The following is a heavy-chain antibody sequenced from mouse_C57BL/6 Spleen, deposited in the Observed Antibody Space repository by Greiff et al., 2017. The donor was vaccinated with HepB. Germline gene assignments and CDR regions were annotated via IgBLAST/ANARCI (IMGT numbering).Heavy chain of an antibody. D-gene: IGHD1-1*01. Sequence: EVKLMESGGGLVKPGGSLKLSCAASGFTFSSYTMSWVRQTPEKRLEWVATLSGGGGNTYYPDSVKGRFTISRDNAKNTLFLQMSRLWSEDTALYYCARHSGTTVVATRYYFDYWGQGTTLTVSS. V-gene: IGHV5-9*01. CDR3: ARHSGTTVVATRYYFDY. J-gene: IGHJ2*01. CDR2: LSGGGGNT. CDR1: GFTFSSYT.